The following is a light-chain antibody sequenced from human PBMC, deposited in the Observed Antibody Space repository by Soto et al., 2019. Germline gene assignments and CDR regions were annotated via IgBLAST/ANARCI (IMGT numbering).Light chain of an antibody. J-gene: IGKJ5*01. CDR1: QSVRNY. CDR3: QQRNSWPLT. CDR2: NAS. Sequence: EIVLTQSPATLSLSPGERAILSCRASQSVRNYLAWYQQKLGQPPRLLIYNASNRATGIPVRFSCSGSGTDFTLTISSLEPEDFAVYYCQQRNSWPLTFGQGTRLEIK. V-gene: IGKV3-11*01.